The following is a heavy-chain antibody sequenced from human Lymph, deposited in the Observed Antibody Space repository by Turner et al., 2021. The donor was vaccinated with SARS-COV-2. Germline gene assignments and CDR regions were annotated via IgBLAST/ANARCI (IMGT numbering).Heavy chain of an antibody. J-gene: IGHJ4*02. Sequence: EVQLVESGGGVVQPGGSLRLSCASSGSTFDDYAMHWVRQAPGKGLEWVSLISGDGGSTYSADSVKGRFTISRDNSKNSLYLQMNSLRTEDTALYYCAKDPGYCSGGSCYSRTYFDYWGQGTLVTVSS. V-gene: IGHV3-43*02. CDR1: GSTFDDYA. D-gene: IGHD2-15*01. CDR2: ISGDGGST. CDR3: AKDPGYCSGGSCYSRTYFDY.